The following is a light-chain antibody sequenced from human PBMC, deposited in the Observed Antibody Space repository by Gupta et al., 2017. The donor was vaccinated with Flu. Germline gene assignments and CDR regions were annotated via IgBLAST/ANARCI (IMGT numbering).Light chain of an antibody. J-gene: IGKJ1*01. V-gene: IGKV2-30*01. Sequence: TLGKATYNCSRSRNGLVYTNKNNLLAWFQQRPGQSPRRLIYWGSYRDSGVPDRFSGSGSGTDFTLKISSVEAEDVGVYYCRQGETWPWTFGQGTKLEIK. CDR3: RQGETWPWT. CDR1: NGLVYTNKNNL. CDR2: WGS.